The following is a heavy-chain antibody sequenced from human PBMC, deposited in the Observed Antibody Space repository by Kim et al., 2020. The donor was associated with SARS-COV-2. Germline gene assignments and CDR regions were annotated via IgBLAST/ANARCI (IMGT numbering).Heavy chain of an antibody. Sequence: YADSVKGRFTISRDNAKNTLYLQMNSLSVEDTAIYYCVRDPHKWNGPFDYWGQGTVVTVSS. V-gene: IGHV3-74*01. J-gene: IGHJ4*02. CDR3: VRDPHKWNGPFDY. D-gene: IGHD1-1*01.